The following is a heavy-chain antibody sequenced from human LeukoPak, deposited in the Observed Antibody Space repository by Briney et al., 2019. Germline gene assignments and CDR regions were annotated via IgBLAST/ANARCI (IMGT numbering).Heavy chain of an antibody. V-gene: IGHV3-7*01. CDR1: GFTFTNSW. CDR3: ARDTVGSLDY. D-gene: IGHD1-26*01. J-gene: IGHJ4*02. Sequence: GGSLRLSCAASGFTFTNSWMACVRQAPGRGLECLANIRQGGSTKHYADSLKSRFTISRDNHENSLYLQMNSLRADDTAVYYCARDTVGSLDYWGQGILVTVAS. CDR2: IRQGGSTK.